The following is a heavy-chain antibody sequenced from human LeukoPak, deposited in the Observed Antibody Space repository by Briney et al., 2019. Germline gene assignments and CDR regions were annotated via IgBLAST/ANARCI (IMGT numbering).Heavy chain of an antibody. CDR2: ISSSGSTI. D-gene: IGHD2-15*01. CDR3: ARDIVVVVAAPGGMDV. CDR1: GFTFSDYY. J-gene: IGHJ6*02. V-gene: IGHV3-11*01. Sequence: GGSLRLSCAASGFTFSDYYMSWIRQAPGKGLEWVSYISSSGSTIYYADSVKGRFTISRDNAKNSLYLQMNSLRAEDTAVYYCARDIVVVVAAPGGMDVWGQGTTVTVSS.